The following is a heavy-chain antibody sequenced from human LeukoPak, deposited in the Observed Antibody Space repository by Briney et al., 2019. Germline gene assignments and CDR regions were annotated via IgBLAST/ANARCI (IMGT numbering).Heavy chain of an antibody. D-gene: IGHD3-22*01. Sequence: PGGSLRLSFAASGFPLISNHMSWVRPAPGKGLEWVSVIYSGGSTYYADSVKGRFTIFRDNSKNTLYLQMNSLRAEDTAVYYCASKRYDSSGYYYHPPYYFDYWGQGTLVTVSS. V-gene: IGHV3-66*01. CDR3: ASKRYDSSGYYYHPPYYFDY. J-gene: IGHJ4*02. CDR1: GFPLISNH. CDR2: IYSGGST.